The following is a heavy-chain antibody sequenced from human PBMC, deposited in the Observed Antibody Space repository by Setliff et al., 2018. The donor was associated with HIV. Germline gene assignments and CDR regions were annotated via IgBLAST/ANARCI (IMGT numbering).Heavy chain of an antibody. CDR2: INAGNGNT. CDR1: GYTFSRYA. Sequence: ASVKVSCKASGYTFSRYAMHWVRQAPGQRLEWMGWINAGNGNTKYSQKFQGRVSIARDTSISTAYMELSSLTSEDPAVYYWARGKGVGGVVITGGLDVWGKGTTVTVSS. D-gene: IGHD3-10*01. J-gene: IGHJ6*04. CDR3: ARGKGVGGVVITGGLDV. V-gene: IGHV1-3*01.